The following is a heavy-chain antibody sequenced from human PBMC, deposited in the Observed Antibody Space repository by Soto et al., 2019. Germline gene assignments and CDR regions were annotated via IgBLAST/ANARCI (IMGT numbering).Heavy chain of an antibody. CDR2: SGGGGTS. Sequence: GSLRLSCVASGFTFTSHAMNWVRQAPGKGLEWVSTSGGGGTSFYADSVKGRFTISRDNSKNTLYLQMNSLRAEDTAVYYCAKRLGTYYYYLGLEVWGLGTTVTVSS. CDR1: GFTFTSHA. D-gene: IGHD6-6*01. V-gene: IGHV3-23*01. J-gene: IGHJ6*02. CDR3: AKRLGTYYYYLGLEV.